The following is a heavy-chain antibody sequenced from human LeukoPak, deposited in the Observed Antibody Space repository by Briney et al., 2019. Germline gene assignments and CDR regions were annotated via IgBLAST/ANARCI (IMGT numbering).Heavy chain of an antibody. CDR1: GFTFSDYY. J-gene: IGHJ5*02. Sequence: PGGSLRLSWAASGFTFSDYYMSWIRQAPGKGLEWVAVIWYDGSNKYYADSVKGRFTISRDNSKNTLYLQMNSLRAEDTAVYYCAREFTTATTQFWFDPWGQGTLVTVSS. CDR3: AREFTTATTQFWFDP. CDR2: IWYDGSNK. V-gene: IGHV3-33*08. D-gene: IGHD4-17*01.